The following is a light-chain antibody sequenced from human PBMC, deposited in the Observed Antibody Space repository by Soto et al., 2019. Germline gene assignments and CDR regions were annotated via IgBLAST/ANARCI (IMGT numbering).Light chain of an antibody. V-gene: IGKV3-20*01. Sequence: EIVLTQSPGTLSLSPGERATLSCRASQSISSNYLAWYQQTPGQAPRLLIYGTSSRATGIPDRFSASGPGTDFTLTISRLEPEDFAMYYCQQYGSSPGTFGQGTKLEIK. CDR3: QQYGSSPGT. J-gene: IGKJ2*01. CDR1: QSISSNY. CDR2: GTS.